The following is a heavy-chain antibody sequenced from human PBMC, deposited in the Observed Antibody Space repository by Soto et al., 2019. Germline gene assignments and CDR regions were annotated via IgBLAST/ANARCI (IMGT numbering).Heavy chain of an antibody. Sequence: PSETLSLTRAVCCGSFSGYYWSCISQPPEKGLELIGEINHSGITNYNPSLKSRVTISVETSKNEFSLKLSSVTAADTAVYYCASMVGYCSSTSCPVGYWFDPWCEGPLVTVSS. CDR2: INHSGIT. D-gene: IGHD2-2*01. CDR1: CGSFSGYY. J-gene: IGHJ5*02. CDR3: ASMVGYCSSTSCPVGYWFDP. V-gene: IGHV4-34*01.